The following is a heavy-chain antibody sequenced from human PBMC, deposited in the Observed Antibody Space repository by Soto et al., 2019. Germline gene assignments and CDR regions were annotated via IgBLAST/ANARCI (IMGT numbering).Heavy chain of an antibody. V-gene: IGHV4-39*01. CDR2: IFYSGST. D-gene: IGHD2-15*01. CDR1: GGSISSSSYY. Sequence: SETLSLTCTVSGGSISSSSYYWGWIRQPPGKGLEWIGSIFYSGSTYYNPSLKSRVTISVDTSKNQFSLKLSSVTAADTAVYYCARHTPAISISDHWGQGTLVTVSS. J-gene: IGHJ4*02. CDR3: ARHTPAISISDH.